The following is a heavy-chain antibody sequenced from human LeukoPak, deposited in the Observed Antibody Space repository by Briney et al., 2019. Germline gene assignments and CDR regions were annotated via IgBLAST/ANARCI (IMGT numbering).Heavy chain of an antibody. Sequence: PSETLSLTCTVSGGSISSYYWSWIRQPPGKGLEWIGYIYYSVSTNYNPSLKSRVTISVDTSKNQFSLKLSSVTAADTAVYYCARHRRAYDSSGYYLDYWGQGTLVTVSS. J-gene: IGHJ4*02. V-gene: IGHV4-59*08. D-gene: IGHD3-22*01. CDR2: IYYSVST. CDR3: ARHRRAYDSSGYYLDY. CDR1: GGSISSYY.